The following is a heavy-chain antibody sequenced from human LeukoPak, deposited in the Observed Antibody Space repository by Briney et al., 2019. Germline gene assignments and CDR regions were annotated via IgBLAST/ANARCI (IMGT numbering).Heavy chain of an antibody. CDR1: GGSISSYY. J-gene: IGHJ3*02. CDR3: ARGVRAFGELYGHDAFDI. V-gene: IGHV4-59*01. CDR2: IYYSGST. Sequence: SETLSLTCTVSGGSISSYYWSWIRQPPGKGVEWIGYIYYSGSTNYNPSLKSRVTISVDTSKNQFSLKLGSVTAADTAVYYCARGVRAFGELYGHDAFDIWGQGTMVTVSS. D-gene: IGHD3-10*01.